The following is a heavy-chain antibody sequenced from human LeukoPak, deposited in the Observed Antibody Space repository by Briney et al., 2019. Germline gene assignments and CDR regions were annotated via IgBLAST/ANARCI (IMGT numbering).Heavy chain of an antibody. Sequence: ASVKVSCEVSGYTLTELSMHWVRQAPGKGLEWMGGFDPEDGETIYAQKFQGRVTMTEDTSTDTAYMELSSLRSEDTAVYYCATGGPYDILTGYYFDYWGQGTLVTVSS. D-gene: IGHD3-9*01. CDR1: GYTLTELS. CDR2: FDPEDGET. CDR3: ATGGPYDILTGYYFDY. V-gene: IGHV1-24*01. J-gene: IGHJ4*02.